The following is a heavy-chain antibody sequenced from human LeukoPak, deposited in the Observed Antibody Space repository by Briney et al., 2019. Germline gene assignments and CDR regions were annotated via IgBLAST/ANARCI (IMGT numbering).Heavy chain of an antibody. J-gene: IGHJ1*01. CDR1: GGSITSYF. V-gene: IGHV4-59*01. CDR3: AQKAPYSPGYSQH. Sequence: SETLSLTCTVSGGSITSYFWTWIRQPPGKGLEWIGYIYHSGTTNYNPSLKSRVTISVDTSKTRFSLRLTPVTPADTAVYYCAQKAPYSPGYSQHWGQGTLVTVSS. D-gene: IGHD2-15*01. CDR2: IYHSGTT.